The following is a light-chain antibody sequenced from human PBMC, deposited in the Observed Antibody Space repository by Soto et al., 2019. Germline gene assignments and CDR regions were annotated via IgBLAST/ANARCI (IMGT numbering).Light chain of an antibody. CDR3: QQRSNWPLT. Sequence: EIVFTQSPATLSLYPGERATLSCSASQSVSSYLAWYQQKPGQAPRLLISAATNWATGIPARFSGSGSRTDFTLTISSLGPEDFAVYYCQQRSNWPLTFGPGTKVDIK. CDR2: AAT. CDR1: QSVSSY. J-gene: IGKJ3*01. V-gene: IGKV3-11*01.